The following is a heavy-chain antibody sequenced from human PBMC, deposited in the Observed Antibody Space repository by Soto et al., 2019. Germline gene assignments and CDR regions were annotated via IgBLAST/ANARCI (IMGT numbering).Heavy chain of an antibody. D-gene: IGHD3-22*01. CDR2: INTGSGNT. V-gene: IGHV1-3*04. Sequence: ASVKVSFKASGYTFTSYGIHWVRQAPGQRLEWTGWINTGSGNTKYSEKFQGRVTITRDTSASTAYLELSSLRSEDTAVYYCARDPNDSSAYYHHYYYGMDVWGQGTTVTVSS. CDR3: ARDPNDSSAYYHHYYYGMDV. CDR1: GYTFTSYG. J-gene: IGHJ6*02.